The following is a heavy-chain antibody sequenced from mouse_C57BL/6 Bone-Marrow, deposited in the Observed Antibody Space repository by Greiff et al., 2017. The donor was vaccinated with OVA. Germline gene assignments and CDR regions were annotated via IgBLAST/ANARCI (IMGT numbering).Heavy chain of an antibody. Sequence: VQLQQSGPELVKPGASVKISCKASGYSFTDYNMNWVKQSNGKSLEWIGVINPNYGTTSYNQKFKGKATLTVDQSSSTAYMQLNSLTSEDSAFSSCANLYYSFPYWYFDVWGTGTTVTVSS. D-gene: IGHD1-1*01. V-gene: IGHV1-39*01. J-gene: IGHJ1*03. CDR2: INPNYGTT. CDR1: GYSFTDYN. CDR3: ANLYYSFPYWYFDV.